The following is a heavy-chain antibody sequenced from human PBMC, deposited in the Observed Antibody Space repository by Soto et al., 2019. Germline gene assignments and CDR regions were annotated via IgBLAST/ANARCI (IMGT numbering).Heavy chain of an antibody. CDR3: ARGASSSGFWHYYGMDV. J-gene: IGHJ6*02. CDR1: GGSFSGYY. Sequence: SETLSLTCAVYGGSFSGYYWSWIRQPPGRGLEWIGEINHSGSTNYNPSLKSRVTISVDTSKNQFSLKLSSVTAADTAVYYCARGASSSGFWHYYGMDVWGQGTTVTVSS. V-gene: IGHV4-34*01. D-gene: IGHD6-6*01. CDR2: INHSGST.